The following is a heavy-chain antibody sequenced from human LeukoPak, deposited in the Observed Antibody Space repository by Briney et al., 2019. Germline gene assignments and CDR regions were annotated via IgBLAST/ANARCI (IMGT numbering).Heavy chain of an antibody. V-gene: IGHV3-30*01. J-gene: IGHJ4*02. CDR1: GFTFSSYA. CDR3: ARDYKYAFDN. D-gene: IGHD5-24*01. Sequence: GGALRLSCAASGFTFSSYAIHWVRQAPGRGLEWVAVISYDGSNKYYADSVKGRFTISRDNSKITLYLQMNSLRAEDTAVYYWARDYKYAFDNWGQGTLVTVSS. CDR2: ISYDGSNK.